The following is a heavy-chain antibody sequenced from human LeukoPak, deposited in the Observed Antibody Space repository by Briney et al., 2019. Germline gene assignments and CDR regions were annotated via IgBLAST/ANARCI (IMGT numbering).Heavy chain of an antibody. CDR2: INWNGGTR. CDR1: GFIFDDYG. V-gene: IGHV3-20*04. Sequence: AGGSLRLSCAASGFIFDDYGMSWVRQAPGKGLEWVSGINWNGGTRGYADSVKGRFTSSRDNAKNSLYLQMNSLRAEDTALYYCARVEVGATPDYYYYYMDVWGKGTTVTVSS. D-gene: IGHD1-26*01. CDR3: ARVEVGATPDYYYYYMDV. J-gene: IGHJ6*03.